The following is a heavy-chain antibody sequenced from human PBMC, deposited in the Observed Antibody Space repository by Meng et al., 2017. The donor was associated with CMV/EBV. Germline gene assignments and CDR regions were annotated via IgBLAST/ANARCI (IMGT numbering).Heavy chain of an antibody. CDR3: TASPGYDFYYDI. D-gene: IGHD3-9*01. V-gene: IGHV3-49*04. Sequence: GESLKISCAGSGLTLSNYGVAWVRQAPGGGPEWLTFSRIRAHDATPQYAASVYGRFAISRDDSRGIAYLYMNSLRIEDTGVYYCTASPGYDFYYDIWGPGTLVTVSS. CDR1: GLTLSNYG. J-gene: IGHJ4*02. CDR2: SRIRAHDATP.